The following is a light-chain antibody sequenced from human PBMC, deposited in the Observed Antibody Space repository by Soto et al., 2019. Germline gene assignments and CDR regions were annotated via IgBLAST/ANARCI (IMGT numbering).Light chain of an antibody. CDR3: QHLNNWPSYT. CDR2: GAS. Sequence: EIVMTQSPATLPVSPGERATLSCRASQNVNSNLAWYQQKPGQAPRLLIYGASTRDTGVPARFSGSGSGTEFTLTISSLQPEDFAIYYCQHLNNWPSYTFGQGTKLEIK. CDR1: QNVNSN. V-gene: IGKV3-15*01. J-gene: IGKJ2*01.